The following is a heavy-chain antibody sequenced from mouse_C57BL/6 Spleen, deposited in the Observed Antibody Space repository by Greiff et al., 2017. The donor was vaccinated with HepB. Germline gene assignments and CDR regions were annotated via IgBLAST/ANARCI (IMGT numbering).Heavy chain of an antibody. D-gene: IGHD3-2*02. V-gene: IGHV5-16*01. CDR2: INYDGSST. CDR1: GFTFSDYY. Sequence: EVQGVESAGGLVQPGSSMKLSCTASGFTFSDYYMAWVRQVPEKGLEWVANINYDGSSTYYLDSLKSRFIISRDNAKNILYLQMSSLKSEDTATYYCARDSSGPYAMDYWGQGTSVTVSS. CDR3: ARDSSGPYAMDY. J-gene: IGHJ4*01.